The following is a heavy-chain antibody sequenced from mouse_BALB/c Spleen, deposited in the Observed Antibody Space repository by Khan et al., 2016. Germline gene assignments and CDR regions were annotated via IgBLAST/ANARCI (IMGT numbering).Heavy chain of an antibody. CDR3: ARDYYGSSWYFDV. CDR1: GFTFSDYG. J-gene: IGHJ1*01. D-gene: IGHD1-1*01. CDR2: ISNLAYSI. Sequence: EVELVASGGGLVQPGGSRKLSCAASGFTFSDYGMAWVRQAPGKGPEWVAFISNLAYSIYYADTVTGRFTISRENAKNTRYLEMSSLRSKDTAMYYCARDYYGSSWYFDVCGAGTTVTVSS. V-gene: IGHV5-15*02.